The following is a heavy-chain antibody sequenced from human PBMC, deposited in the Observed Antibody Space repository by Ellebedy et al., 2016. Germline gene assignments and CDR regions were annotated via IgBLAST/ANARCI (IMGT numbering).Heavy chain of an antibody. CDR1: GGSISSSSYY. V-gene: IGHV4-39*01. CDR2: IYYSGST. Sequence: SETLSLTXTVSGGSISSSSYYWGWIRQPPGKGLEWIGSIYYSGSTYYNPSLKSRVTISVDTSKNQFSLKLSSVTAADTAVYYCARVTFLSRFLEWLPFDYWGQGTLVTVSS. D-gene: IGHD3-3*01. CDR3: ARVTFLSRFLEWLPFDY. J-gene: IGHJ4*02.